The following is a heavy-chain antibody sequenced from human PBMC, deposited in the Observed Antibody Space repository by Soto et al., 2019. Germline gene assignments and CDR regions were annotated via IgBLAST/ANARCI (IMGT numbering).Heavy chain of an antibody. Sequence: GGSLRLSCAASGFTFSSYAMSWVRQAPGKGLEWVSAISGSGGSTYYADSVKGRFTISRDNSKNTLYLQMNSLRAEDTAVYYCAKKRLGRLHLGELSLFYWGQGTLVTVSS. CDR3: AKKRLGRLHLGELSLFY. D-gene: IGHD3-16*02. V-gene: IGHV3-23*01. CDR1: GFTFSSYA. CDR2: ISGSGGST. J-gene: IGHJ4*02.